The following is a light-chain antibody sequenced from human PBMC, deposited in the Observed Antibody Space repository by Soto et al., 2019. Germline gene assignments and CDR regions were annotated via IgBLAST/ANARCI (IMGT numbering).Light chain of an antibody. CDR1: QSVSSN. Sequence: EIVMTQSPATLSVSPGERATLSCRASQSVSSNLAWYQPKPGQAPRLLIYGASTRATGIPARFSGSGSGTEFTLTISSLQSEDFAVYYCQQYNNLPQTFGGGTKVEIK. J-gene: IGKJ4*02. V-gene: IGKV3-15*01. CDR3: QQYNNLPQT. CDR2: GAS.